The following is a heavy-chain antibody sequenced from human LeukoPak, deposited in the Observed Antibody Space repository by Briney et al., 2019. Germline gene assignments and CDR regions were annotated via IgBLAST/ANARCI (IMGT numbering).Heavy chain of an antibody. Sequence: GGSLRLSCAASGFTFSTYAMSWVRQAPGKGLEWVSVISGSGGSTYYADSVKGRFTISRDNSKNTLYLQMNSLRAEDTAVFYCAKEAFITTVRGVNYYYGMDVWGQGTTVAVSS. D-gene: IGHD3-10*01. CDR1: GFTFSTYA. CDR2: ISGSGGST. V-gene: IGHV3-23*01. J-gene: IGHJ6*02. CDR3: AKEAFITTVRGVNYYYGMDV.